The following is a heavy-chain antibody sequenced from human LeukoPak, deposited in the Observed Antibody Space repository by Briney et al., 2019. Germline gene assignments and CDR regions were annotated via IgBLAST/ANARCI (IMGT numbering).Heavy chain of an antibody. J-gene: IGHJ5*02. CDR3: ARDPTYYPPYDDVDP. Sequence: GGSLRLSCAASGFTFSTSAMNWVRQAPGKGLEWVSSINNVRSHIYYADSVRGRFTISRDNANNVLYLQMNSLRAEDTAVYYCARDPTYYPPYDDVDPWGHGPLVTVSS. CDR2: INNVRSHI. CDR1: GFTFSTSA. D-gene: IGHD1-26*01. V-gene: IGHV3-21*06.